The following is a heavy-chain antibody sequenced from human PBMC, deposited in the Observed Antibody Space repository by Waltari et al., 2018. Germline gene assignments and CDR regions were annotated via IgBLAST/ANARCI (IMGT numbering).Heavy chain of an antibody. Sequence: QLQLQESGPGLVKPSETLSLTCTVSGGSISSSSYYWGWIRQPPGKGLEWIGSIYYSGSTDYNPSLKSRVTISVDTSKNQFSLKLSSVTAADTAVYYCARRNIAVAGIDYWGQGTLVTVSS. CDR3: ARRNIAVAGIDY. CDR2: IYYSGST. V-gene: IGHV4-39*01. D-gene: IGHD6-19*01. CDR1: GGSISSSSYY. J-gene: IGHJ4*02.